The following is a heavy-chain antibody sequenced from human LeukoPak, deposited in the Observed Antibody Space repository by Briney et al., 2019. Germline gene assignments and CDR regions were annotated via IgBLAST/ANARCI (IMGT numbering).Heavy chain of an antibody. CDR1: GFTLSSCW. J-gene: IGHJ4*02. CDR3: AREGFDY. CDR2: ISSDGSST. V-gene: IGHV3-74*01. Sequence: GGSLRLSCAASGFTLSSCWMHWVRQAPGKGLVWVSRISSDGSSTSYADSVRGRFTISRDNAKNTLYLQMNSLRAEDTAVYYCAREGFDYWGQGTLVTVSS.